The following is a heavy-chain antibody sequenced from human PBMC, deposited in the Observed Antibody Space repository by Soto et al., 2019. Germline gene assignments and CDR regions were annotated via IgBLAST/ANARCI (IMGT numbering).Heavy chain of an antibody. J-gene: IGHJ4*02. CDR2: MNPNSGNT. D-gene: IGHD3-22*01. CDR1: GYTFTSYD. CDR3: ARVGGYDYYDSSGYGHFFDY. V-gene: IGHV1-8*01. Sequence: ASVKVSCKASGYTFTSYDINWVRQATGQGHEWMGWMNPNSGNTGYAQKFQGRVTMTRNTSISTAYMELSSLRSEDTAVYYCARVGGYDYYDSSGYGHFFDYWGQGTLVTVSS.